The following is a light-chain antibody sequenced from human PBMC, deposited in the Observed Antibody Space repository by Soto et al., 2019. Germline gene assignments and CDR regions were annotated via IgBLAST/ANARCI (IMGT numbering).Light chain of an antibody. CDR2: EVS. CDR1: SSDVGGYNY. J-gene: IGLJ1*01. CDR3: SSFTTSNTLV. V-gene: IGLV2-14*01. Sequence: QSALTQPASVSGSPGQSITISCTGTSSDVGGYNYVSWYQQHSRKAPKLMIYEVSDRPSGVSDRFSGSKSGNTASLTISGLQAEDEADYYCSSFTTSNTLVFGSGTKVTVL.